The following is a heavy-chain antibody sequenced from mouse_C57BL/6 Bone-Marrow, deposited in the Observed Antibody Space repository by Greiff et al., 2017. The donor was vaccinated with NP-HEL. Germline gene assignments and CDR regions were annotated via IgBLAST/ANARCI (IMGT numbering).Heavy chain of an antibody. V-gene: IGHV14-4*01. D-gene: IGHD2-2*01. CDR3: TTFWLRRRGYYFDD. CDR1: GFNIKDAY. Sequence: VQLQQSGAELVRPGASVKLSCTASGFNIKDAYMHWVKQRPEQGLEWIGWIDPENGDTEYASKFQGKATITADTSSNTAYLQLSSLTSEDTAVYYCTTFWLRRRGYYFDDWGQGTTLTVSS. CDR2: IDPENGDT. J-gene: IGHJ2*01.